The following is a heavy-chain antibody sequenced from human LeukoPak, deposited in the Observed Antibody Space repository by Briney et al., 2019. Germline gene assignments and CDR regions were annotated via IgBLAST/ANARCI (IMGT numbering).Heavy chain of an antibody. CDR2: ITFDGSNK. V-gene: IGHV3-30*18. Sequence: GGSLRLSCAASGFTFSSYGMQWVRQAPGKGLEWVAVITFDGSNKYYADSVKGRFPISRDNSKNTLYLQVHRLRGEEQAIDYCGKSIIAAVGKDYYYDMDSWGQGTTVTVSS. CDR1: GFTFSSYG. D-gene: IGHD6-13*01. CDR3: GKSIIAAVGKDYYYDMDS. J-gene: IGHJ6*02.